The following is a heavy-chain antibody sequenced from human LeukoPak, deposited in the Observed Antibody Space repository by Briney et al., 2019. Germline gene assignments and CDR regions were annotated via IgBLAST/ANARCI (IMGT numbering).Heavy chain of an antibody. D-gene: IGHD5-24*01. CDR3: ARRAYNWGAFDI. J-gene: IGHJ3*02. CDR1: GFTFTNYA. V-gene: IGHV3-23*01. CDR2: LSPSGADT. Sequence: PGGSLRLSCAASGFTFTNYAMNWVRQAPGEGLEWVSTLSPSGADTYYADSVKGRFTISRDISKNTLYLQMNSLRAEDTAVYYCARRAYNWGAFDIWGQGTMVTVSS.